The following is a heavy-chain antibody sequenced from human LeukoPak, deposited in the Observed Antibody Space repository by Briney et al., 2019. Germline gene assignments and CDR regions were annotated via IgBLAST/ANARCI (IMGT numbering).Heavy chain of an antibody. Sequence: PGGSLRLSCAASGFTVSSNYMSWVRQAPGKGLECVSVIYSGGNTYYADSVKGRFTISRDNSKNTLYLQMNSLRAEDTAVYYCARVALDYGTQYYFDYWGQGTLVTVSS. CDR2: IYSGGNT. CDR3: ARVALDYGTQYYFDY. CDR1: GFTVSSNY. D-gene: IGHD4-17*01. V-gene: IGHV3-66*01. J-gene: IGHJ4*02.